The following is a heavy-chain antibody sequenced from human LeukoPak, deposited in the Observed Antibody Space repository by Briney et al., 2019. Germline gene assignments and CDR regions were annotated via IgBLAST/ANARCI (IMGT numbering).Heavy chain of an antibody. CDR2: IKQDGSEK. CDR3: ASLNDYGDSDY. Sequence: PGGSLRLSCAASGFTFSSYWMSWVRQAPGKGLEWVANIKQDGSEKYYVDSVKGRFTISRDNAKNSLYLQMNSLRAEDTAVYYCASLNDYGDSDYWGQGTLVTVSS. CDR1: GFTFSSYW. V-gene: IGHV3-7*03. J-gene: IGHJ4*02. D-gene: IGHD4-17*01.